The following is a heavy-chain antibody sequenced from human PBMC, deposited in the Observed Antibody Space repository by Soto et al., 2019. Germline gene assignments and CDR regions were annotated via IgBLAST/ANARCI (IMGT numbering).Heavy chain of an antibody. J-gene: IGHJ5*02. CDR2: ISSSSSYI. Sequence: PGGSLRLSCAASGFTFSSYSMNWVRQAPGKGLEWVSSISSSSSYIYYADSVKGRFTISRDNDKNSLYLQMNSLRAEDTAVYYGARDKNLWFGELFPWGQGTLVTVSP. D-gene: IGHD3-10*01. CDR1: GFTFSSYS. CDR3: ARDKNLWFGELFP. V-gene: IGHV3-21*01.